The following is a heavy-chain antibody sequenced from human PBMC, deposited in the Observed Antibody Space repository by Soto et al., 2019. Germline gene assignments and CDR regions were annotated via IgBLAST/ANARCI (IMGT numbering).Heavy chain of an antibody. CDR3: AKAKARYYDRSGYYAHDAFDI. CDR2: ISGSGGST. V-gene: IGHV3-23*01. J-gene: IGHJ3*02. D-gene: IGHD3-22*01. CDR1: GFTFSSYA. Sequence: EVQLLESGGGLVQPGGSLRLSCAASGFTFSSYAMSWVRQAPGKGLEWVSAISGSGGSTYYADSVKGRFTISRDNSKNTLYLQMNSLRAEDTAVYYCAKAKARYYDRSGYYAHDAFDIWGQGTMVTVSS.